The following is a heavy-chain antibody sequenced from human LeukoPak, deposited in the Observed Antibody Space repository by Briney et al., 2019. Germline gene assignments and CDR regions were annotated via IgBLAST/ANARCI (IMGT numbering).Heavy chain of an antibody. CDR2: IYYSGST. V-gene: IGHV4-39*01. CDR1: GGSISSSHYH. CDR3: ASSVAVSPSGYYGMDV. Sequence: SETLSLTCSVSGGSISSSHYHWGWLRQPPVKGLEWIGSIYYSGSTYHNPSLKSRLTISVDMSKNQFSLKLSSVTAADTAVYYCASSVAVSPSGYYGMDVWGQGTTVTVSS. J-gene: IGHJ6*02. D-gene: IGHD6-19*01.